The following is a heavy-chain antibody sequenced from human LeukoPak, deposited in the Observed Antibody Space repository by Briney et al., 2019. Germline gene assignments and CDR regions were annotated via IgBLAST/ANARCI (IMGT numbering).Heavy chain of an antibody. Sequence: GGSLRLSCTASGFTFSDYAMNWIRQAAGKGLEWVSTISHSAHGIFYTDSVKGRFTISRDNSNNTVYLQMNSLRAEDTALYYCAREEERFASWGYFKYWGQGALVTVSS. CDR3: AREEERFASWGYFKY. D-gene: IGHD3-10*01. J-gene: IGHJ4*02. V-gene: IGHV3-23*01. CDR2: ISHSAHGI. CDR1: GFTFSDYA.